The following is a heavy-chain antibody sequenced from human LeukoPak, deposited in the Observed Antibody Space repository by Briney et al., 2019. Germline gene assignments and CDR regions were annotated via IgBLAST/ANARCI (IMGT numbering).Heavy chain of an antibody. CDR3: ARGVWAGYYYYYYYMDV. V-gene: IGHV4-34*01. CDR1: GGSFSGYY. Sequence: SETLSLTCAVYGGSFSGYYWSWIRQPPGKGREWIGEINHSGSTNYNPSLKSRVTISVDTSKNQFSLKLSSVTAADTAVYYCARGVWAGYYYYYYYMDVWGKGTTVTVSS. D-gene: IGHD1-26*01. J-gene: IGHJ6*03. CDR2: INHSGST.